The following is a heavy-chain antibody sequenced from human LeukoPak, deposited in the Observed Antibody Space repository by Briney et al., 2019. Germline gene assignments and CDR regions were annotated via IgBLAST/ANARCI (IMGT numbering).Heavy chain of an antibody. CDR1: GGSFSGYY. V-gene: IGHV4-34*01. D-gene: IGHD3-3*01. CDR3: ARGYYGFWVDY. Sequence: SETLSLTCAVYGGSFSGYYWSWIRQPPGKGLEWIGEINHSGSTNYNPSLKSRVTISVDTSKNQFSLKLSSVTAADTAVYYCARGYYGFWVDYWGQGTPVTVSS. CDR2: INHSGST. J-gene: IGHJ4*02.